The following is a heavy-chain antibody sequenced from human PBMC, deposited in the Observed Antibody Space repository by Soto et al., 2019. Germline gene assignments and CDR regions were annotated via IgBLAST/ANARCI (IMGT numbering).Heavy chain of an antibody. CDR2: IYYSGST. V-gene: IGHV4-59*01. CDR1: GGSISSYY. J-gene: IGHJ6*02. CDR3: ARWRYFDSPYYYGMDV. Sequence: SETLSLTCTVSGGSISSYYWSWIRQPPGKGLEWIGYIYYSGSTNYNPSLKSRVTISVDTSKNQFSLKLSSVTAADTAVYYCARWRYFDSPYYYGMDVWGQGTTVTVSS. D-gene: IGHD3-9*01.